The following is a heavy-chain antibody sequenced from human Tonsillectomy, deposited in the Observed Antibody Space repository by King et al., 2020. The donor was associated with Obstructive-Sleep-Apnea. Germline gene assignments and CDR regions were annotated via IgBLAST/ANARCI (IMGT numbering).Heavy chain of an antibody. CDR1: GFTVSSYS. CDR3: ARDRSSGGYGMDV. CDR2: ISSSSSYI. J-gene: IGHJ6*02. V-gene: IGHV3-21*01. D-gene: IGHD6-19*01. Sequence: VQLVESGGGLVKPGGSLRLSCAASGFTVSSYSMNWVRQAPGKGLEWGSAISSSSSYIYYADSVKGRFTISRDNAKNSLYLQMNSLRAEDTAVYYCARDRSSGGYGMDVWGQGATVTVSS.